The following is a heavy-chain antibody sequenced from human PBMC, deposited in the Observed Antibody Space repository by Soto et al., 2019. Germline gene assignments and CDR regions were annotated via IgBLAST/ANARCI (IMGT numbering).Heavy chain of an antibody. J-gene: IGHJ4*02. V-gene: IGHV3-30*18. D-gene: IGHD6-13*01. CDR1: GFSFSTYG. CDR2: MSYDGSNK. Sequence: PGGSLRLSCAASGFSFSTYGMHWVRQAPGKGLEWVAVMSYDGSNKYYADSVKGRFTISRDNSKNTLYLQMNSLRAEDTAVYYCAKEGIAAAGTLDYWGQGTLVTVSS. CDR3: AKEGIAAAGTLDY.